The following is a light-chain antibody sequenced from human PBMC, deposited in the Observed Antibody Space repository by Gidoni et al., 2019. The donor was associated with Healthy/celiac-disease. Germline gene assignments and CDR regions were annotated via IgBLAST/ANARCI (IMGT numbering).Light chain of an antibody. Sequence: DIQMTQSPSSLSASLVDRVTITCRASQGISNFLAWYQQKPGKVPKLLIYAASTLQSGVPSRFRGSGSGTDFTITISSLQPEDVATYYCQQYNSAPRVTFGPGTKVDIK. J-gene: IGKJ3*01. CDR2: AAS. V-gene: IGKV1-27*01. CDR1: QGISNF. CDR3: QQYNSAPRVT.